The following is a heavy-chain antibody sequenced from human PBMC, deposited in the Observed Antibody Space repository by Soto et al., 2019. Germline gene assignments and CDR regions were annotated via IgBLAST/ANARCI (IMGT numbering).Heavy chain of an antibody. J-gene: IGHJ3*02. Sequence: PGGSLRLSCAASGFTFSSYAMSWVRQAPGKGLDWVSSISGSGGSTYYADSVKGRFTISRDNSKSTLYLQMNSLRAEDTAVYYCAKDVAVVHDAFDIWGQGTVVTVSS. CDR3: AKDVAVVHDAFDI. CDR2: ISGSGGST. V-gene: IGHV3-23*01. D-gene: IGHD6-19*01. CDR1: GFTFSSYA.